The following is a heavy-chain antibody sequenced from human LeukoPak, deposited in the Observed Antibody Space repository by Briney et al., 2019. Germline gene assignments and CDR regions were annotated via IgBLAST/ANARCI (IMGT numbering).Heavy chain of an antibody. J-gene: IGHJ4*02. CDR1: GYTFTGYY. CDR3: ARDTRGYSGYGSDY. D-gene: IGHD5-12*01. Sequence: GASVKVSCKASGYTFTGYYMHWVRQAPGQGLEWMGWINPNSGGTNYAQKFQGRVTMTRDTSISTAYMELSRLRSDDTAVYYCARDTRGYSGYGSDYWGQGTLVTVSS. CDR2: INPNSGGT. V-gene: IGHV1-2*02.